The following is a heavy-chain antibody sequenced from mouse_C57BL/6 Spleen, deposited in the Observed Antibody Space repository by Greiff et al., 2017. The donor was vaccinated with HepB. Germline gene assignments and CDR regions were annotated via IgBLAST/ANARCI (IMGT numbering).Heavy chain of an antibody. J-gene: IGHJ1*03. Sequence: EVQVVESGGDLVKPGGSLKLSCAASGFTFSSYGMSWVRQTPDKRLEWVATISSGGSYTYYPDSVKGRFTISRDNAKNTLYLQMSSLKSEDTAMYYCARQSYGRYFDVWGTGTTVTVSS. V-gene: IGHV5-6*01. CDR3: ARQSYGRYFDV. CDR1: GFTFSSYG. CDR2: ISSGGSYT. D-gene: IGHD1-1*01.